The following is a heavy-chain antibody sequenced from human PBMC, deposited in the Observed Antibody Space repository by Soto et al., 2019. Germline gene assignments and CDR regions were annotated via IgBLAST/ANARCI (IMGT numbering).Heavy chain of an antibody. Sequence: PSDTLSLTCAVSGGSISSSNWWSWVRQPPGKGLEWIGEIYHSGSTNYNPSLKSRVTISVDKSKNQFSLKLSSVTAADTAVYYCAACIAAAADYYYYGMDVWGQGTTVTVSS. CDR3: AACIAAAADYYYYGMDV. CDR1: GGSISSSNW. CDR2: IYHSGST. D-gene: IGHD6-13*01. V-gene: IGHV4-4*02. J-gene: IGHJ6*02.